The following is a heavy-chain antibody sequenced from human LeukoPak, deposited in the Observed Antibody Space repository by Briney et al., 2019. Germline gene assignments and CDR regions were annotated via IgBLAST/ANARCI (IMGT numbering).Heavy chain of an antibody. D-gene: IGHD6-19*01. CDR1: GDSIISTNW. V-gene: IGHV4-4*02. Sequence: PSETLSLTCAVSGDSIISTNWWSWVRQPPGKGLEWIGEIYHSGSTNYNPSLKSRVAISVDKSKNQFSLRLRSVTAADTAVYYCARITSGWYRFDSLGQGTLVTVSS. J-gene: IGHJ4*02. CDR3: ARITSGWYRFDS. CDR2: IYHSGST.